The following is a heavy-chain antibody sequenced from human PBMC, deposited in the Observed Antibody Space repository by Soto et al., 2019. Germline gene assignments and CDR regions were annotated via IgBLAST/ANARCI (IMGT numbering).Heavy chain of an antibody. J-gene: IGHJ6*02. D-gene: IGHD2-8*01. CDR1: GGTFSSYA. Sequence: QVQLVQSGAEVQKPGSSVKVSCKASGGTFSSYAISWVRQAPGQGLEWMGGIIPIFGTANYAQKFQGRVTITADESTSTAYMELSSLRSEDTAVYYCASGVFWGSGWYYYYGMDVWGQGTTVTVSS. V-gene: IGHV1-69*01. CDR2: IIPIFGTA. CDR3: ASGVFWGSGWYYYYGMDV.